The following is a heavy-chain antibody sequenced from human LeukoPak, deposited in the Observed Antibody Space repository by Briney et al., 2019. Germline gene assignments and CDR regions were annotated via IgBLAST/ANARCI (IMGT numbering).Heavy chain of an antibody. CDR3: ARVKYNWNYDAFDI. J-gene: IGHJ3*02. CDR1: GFTFSSYS. Sequence: GGSLRLSCAASGFTFSSYSMNWVRQAPGKGLEWVSSISSSSSYIYYADSVKGRFTISRDNAKNSLYLQMNSLRAEDTAVYYCARVKYNWNYDAFDIRGQGTMVTVSS. V-gene: IGHV3-21*01. CDR2: ISSSSSYI. D-gene: IGHD1-7*01.